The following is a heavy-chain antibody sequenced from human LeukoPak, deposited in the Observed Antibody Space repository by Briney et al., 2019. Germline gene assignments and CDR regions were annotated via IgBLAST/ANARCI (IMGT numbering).Heavy chain of an antibody. Sequence: GGSLRLSCAASGFTFSSYAMHWVRQAPGKGLEWVGRIKNKANSYTTEYAASVKGRSTISRDDSKNSLYLQMNGLKAEDTAVYYCVAWTSGSPGYWGQGTLVTVSS. CDR2: IKNKANSYTT. J-gene: IGHJ4*02. V-gene: IGHV3-72*01. CDR3: VAWTSGSPGY. D-gene: IGHD3/OR15-3a*01. CDR1: GFTFSSYA.